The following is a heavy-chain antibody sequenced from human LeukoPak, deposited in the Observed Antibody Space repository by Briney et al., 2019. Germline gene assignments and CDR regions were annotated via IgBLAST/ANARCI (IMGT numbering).Heavy chain of an antibody. Sequence: GASVKVSCKASGYTFTGYYMHWVRQAPGQGLEWMGWINPNSGGTNYAQKFQGRVTMTRDTSISTAYLQWSSLKASDTAMYYCARRGAVAGTSFDYWGQGTLVTVSS. D-gene: IGHD6-19*01. CDR2: INPNSGGT. CDR3: ARRGAVAGTSFDY. V-gene: IGHV1-2*02. J-gene: IGHJ4*02. CDR1: GYTFTGYY.